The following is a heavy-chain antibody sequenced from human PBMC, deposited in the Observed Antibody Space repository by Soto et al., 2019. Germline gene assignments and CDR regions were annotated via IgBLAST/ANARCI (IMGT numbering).Heavy chain of an antibody. CDR2: INPHSGET. D-gene: IGHD6-13*01. Sequence: KVDCTCAGYTCTDYFIHWLRKKTGQGLEWMGWINPHSGETNYAQKFQGWVTMTRDTSLSTAYMELSSLKSDDTAVYYCARDGGYSSSLAASDIWGQGTVVTVSS. CDR1: GYTCTDYF. V-gene: IGHV1-2*04. J-gene: IGHJ3*02. CDR3: ARDGGYSSSLAASDI.